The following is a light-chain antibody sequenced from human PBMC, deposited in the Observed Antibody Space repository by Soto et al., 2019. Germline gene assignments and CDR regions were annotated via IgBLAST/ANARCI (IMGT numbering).Light chain of an antibody. Sequence: EIVLTQSPATLSLSPGDRASLSCRASRSVGTYLAWYQQKPGQAPRLLIYDASNRATGIPARFSGSGSGTGFTLTISSLEPEDFAVYFCQHRSDWPYTVGQGTKVEIK. J-gene: IGKJ2*01. V-gene: IGKV3-11*01. CDR2: DAS. CDR3: QHRSDWPYT. CDR1: RSVGTY.